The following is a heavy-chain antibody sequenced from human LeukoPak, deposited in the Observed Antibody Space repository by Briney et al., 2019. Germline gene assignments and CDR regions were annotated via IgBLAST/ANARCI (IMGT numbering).Heavy chain of an antibody. V-gene: IGHV3-21*01. D-gene: IGHD1-26*01. CDR1: GFRFSSYS. CDR3: ARDLGWYYFDY. CDR2: ISSSSGYI. J-gene: IGHJ4*02. Sequence: GGSLRLSCVASGFRFSSYSLSWVRQAPGKGLEWVSYISSSSGYIYYADSVQGRFTISRDNAKNSLYLQMDSLRAEDTAVYYCARDLGWYYFDYWGQGTPVTVSS.